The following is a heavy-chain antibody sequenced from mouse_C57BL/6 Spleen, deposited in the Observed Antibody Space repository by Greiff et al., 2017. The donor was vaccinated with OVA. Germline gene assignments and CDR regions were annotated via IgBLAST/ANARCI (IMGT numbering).Heavy chain of an antibody. Sequence: QVQLKQPGAELVKPGASVKVSCKASGYTFTSYWMHWVKQRPGQGLEWIGRIHPSDSDTNYNQKFKGKATLTVDNSSSTAYMQLSSLTSEDSAVYYCAMEDYYYGSRNYWGQGTTLTVSS. D-gene: IGHD1-1*01. V-gene: IGHV1-74*01. CDR3: AMEDYYYGSRNY. J-gene: IGHJ2*01. CDR1: GYTFTSYW. CDR2: IHPSDSDT.